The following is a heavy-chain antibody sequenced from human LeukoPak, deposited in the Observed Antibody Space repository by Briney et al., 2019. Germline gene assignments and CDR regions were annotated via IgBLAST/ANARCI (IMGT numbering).Heavy chain of an antibody. D-gene: IGHD3-22*01. Sequence: GGSLRLSCAASAFTFSSYSMNWVRQAPGEGLEWVSSISSSGSYIYYADSVKGRFTISRDNAKNSLYLQMNSLRAEDTAVYYCARAGDDYYDTGGHLFDYWGQGTLVTVSS. CDR1: AFTFSSYS. V-gene: IGHV3-21*01. CDR2: ISSSGSYI. CDR3: ARAGDDYYDTGGHLFDY. J-gene: IGHJ4*02.